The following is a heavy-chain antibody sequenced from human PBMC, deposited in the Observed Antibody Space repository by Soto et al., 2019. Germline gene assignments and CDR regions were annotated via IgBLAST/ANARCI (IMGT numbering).Heavy chain of an antibody. CDR2: ISPNNADT. J-gene: IGHJ6*02. CDR1: GYTFTGYY. CDR3: ATVGFFYYHAMDV. Sequence: QVQLVQSGTEVKKPGASVKVSCKASGYTFTGYYIHWVRQAPGQGLEWKGWISPNNADTNYAQKFRGWVTMTWDTSTNSVYMELSRLRSDDTAVYYCATVGFFYYHAMDVWGQGTTVTVSS. V-gene: IGHV1-2*04. D-gene: IGHD1-26*01.